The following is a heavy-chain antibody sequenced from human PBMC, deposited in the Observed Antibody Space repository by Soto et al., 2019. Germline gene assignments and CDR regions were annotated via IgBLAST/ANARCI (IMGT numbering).Heavy chain of an antibody. D-gene: IGHD6-13*01. V-gene: IGHV4-30-4*01. CDR2: IYYSGST. J-gene: IGHJ5*02. Sequence: PSETLSLTCTVSGGSISSGDYYWSWIRQPPGKGLEWIGYIYYSGSTYYNPSLKSRVTISVDTSKNQFSLKLSSVTAADTAVYYCARGGSSWYGNWFDPWGQGTLVTVSS. CDR1: GGSISSGDYY. CDR3: ARGGSSWYGNWFDP.